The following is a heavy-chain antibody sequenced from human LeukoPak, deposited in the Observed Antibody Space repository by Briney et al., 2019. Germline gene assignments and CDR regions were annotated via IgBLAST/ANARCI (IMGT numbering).Heavy chain of an antibody. J-gene: IGHJ4*02. CDR3: ARGYDSSAYYPFNY. V-gene: IGHV4-30-2*01. D-gene: IGHD3-22*01. CDR1: GGSISSGGYS. CDR2: IYHSGST. Sequence: SETLSLTCAVSGGSISSGGYSWSWIRQPPGKGLEWIGYIYHSGSTYYNPSLKSRVTISVDRSKNQFSLKLSSVTAADTAVYYCARGYDSSAYYPFNYWGQGTLVTVSS.